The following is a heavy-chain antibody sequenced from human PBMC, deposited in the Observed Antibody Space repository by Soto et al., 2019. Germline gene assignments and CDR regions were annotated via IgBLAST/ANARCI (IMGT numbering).Heavy chain of an antibody. CDR3: ARGPYYDSSGYHPTRADY. CDR1: GGSFSGYY. D-gene: IGHD3-22*01. J-gene: IGHJ4*02. V-gene: IGHV4-34*01. CDR2: INHSGST. Sequence: SETLSLTCAVYGGSFSGYYWSWIRQPPGKGLEWIGEINHSGSTNYNPSLKSRVTISVDTSKNQFSLKLSSVTAADTAVYYCARGPYYDSSGYHPTRADYWGQGTLVTVSS.